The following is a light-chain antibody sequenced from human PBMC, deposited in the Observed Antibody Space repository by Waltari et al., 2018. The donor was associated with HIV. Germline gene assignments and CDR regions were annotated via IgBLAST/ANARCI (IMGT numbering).Light chain of an antibody. J-gene: IGLJ3*02. CDR2: DVN. CDR1: SSDVGGYKY. V-gene: IGLV2-11*01. CDR3: CSYAGSYTWV. Sequence: QSALTQSRSVSGSPGQSVTISCTGTSSDVGGYKYVSWYQQHPGKVPKLMIYDVNNRPSGVPDRFSGSKSANTASLTISGLQAEDEADYYCCSYAGSYTWVFGGGTKLTVL.